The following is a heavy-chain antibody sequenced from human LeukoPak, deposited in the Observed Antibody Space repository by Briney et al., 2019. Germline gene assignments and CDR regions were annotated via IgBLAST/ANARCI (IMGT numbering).Heavy chain of an antibody. CDR2: IYYSGST. CDR3: ARVSDCSSTSCPIDY. D-gene: IGHD2-2*01. J-gene: IGHJ4*02. CDR1: GGSISSYY. V-gene: IGHV4-59*01. Sequence: PSETLSLTCTVSGGSISSYYWSWIRQPPGKGLEWIGYIYYSGSTNYNPSLNSRVTISVDTSKNQFSLKLSSVTAADTAVYYCARVSDCSSTSCPIDYWGQGTLVTVSS.